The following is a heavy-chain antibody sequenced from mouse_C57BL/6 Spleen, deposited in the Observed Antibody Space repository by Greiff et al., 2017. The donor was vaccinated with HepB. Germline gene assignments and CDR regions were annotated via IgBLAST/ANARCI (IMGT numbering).Heavy chain of an antibody. CDR2: IDPSDSYT. Sequence: QVQLQQSGAELVMPGASVKLSCKASGYTFTSYWMHWVKQRPGQGLEWIGEIDPSDSYTNYNQKFKGKSTLTVDKSSSTAYMQLSSLTSEDSAVYYCARPGEYGNYGAYWGQGTLVTVSA. CDR1: GYTFTSYW. V-gene: IGHV1-69*01. D-gene: IGHD2-1*01. CDR3: ARPGEYGNYGAY. J-gene: IGHJ3*01.